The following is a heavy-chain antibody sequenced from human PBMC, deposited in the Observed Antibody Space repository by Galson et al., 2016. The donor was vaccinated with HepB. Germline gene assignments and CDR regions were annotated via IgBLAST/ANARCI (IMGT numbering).Heavy chain of an antibody. CDR3: ARGGSRIEASGTFDY. V-gene: IGHV4-31*03. CDR2: TYYSGIT. J-gene: IGHJ4*02. CDR1: GGSLSSGGSH. D-gene: IGHD6-13*01. Sequence: TLSLTCTVSGGSLSSGGSHWNWIRQRPGKALEWIGYTYYSGITYYNPSLGSRASISLDTSKSQFSLKINSVTAADTAVYYCARGGSRIEASGTFDYWGQGTLVTVSS.